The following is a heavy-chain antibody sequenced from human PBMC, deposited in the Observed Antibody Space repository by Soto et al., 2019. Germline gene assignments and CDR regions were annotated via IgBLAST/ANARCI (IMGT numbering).Heavy chain of an antibody. CDR3: ARPLWRDDYNWGYFDH. V-gene: IGHV3-30-3*01. CDR2: ISYDGSNK. J-gene: IGHJ2*01. CDR1: GFTFLSYA. D-gene: IGHD4-4*01. Sequence: GGSLRLSCAASGFTFLSYAMHWVLQAPGKGLEWVAVISYDGSNKYYADSVKGRFTISRDNSKNTLYLQMNSLRTEDTAVYYCARPLWRDDYNWGYFDHWGRGTLVTVAS.